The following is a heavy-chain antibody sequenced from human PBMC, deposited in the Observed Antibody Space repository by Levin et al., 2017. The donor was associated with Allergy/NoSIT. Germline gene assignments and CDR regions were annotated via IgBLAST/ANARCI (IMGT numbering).Heavy chain of an antibody. CDR3: ARDFLGSGSYYYYYYYGMDV. D-gene: IGHD1-26*01. Sequence: ASVKVSCKASGYTFTSYGISWVRQAPGQGLEWMGWISAYNGNTNYAQKLQGRVTMTTDTSTSTAYMELRSLRSDDTAVYYCARDFLGSGSYYYYYYYGMDVWGQGTTVTVSS. V-gene: IGHV1-18*01. CDR2: ISAYNGNT. CDR1: GYTFTSYG. J-gene: IGHJ6*02.